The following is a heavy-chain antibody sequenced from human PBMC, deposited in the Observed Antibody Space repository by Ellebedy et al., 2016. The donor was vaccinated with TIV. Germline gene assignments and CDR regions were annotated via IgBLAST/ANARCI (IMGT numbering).Heavy chain of an antibody. CDR1: RFTFSSYG. Sequence: GESLKISCAASRFTFSSYGMHWVRQAPGKGLEWVAIVWYDGSNTFYADSVKGRFTISRDNSKNTLYLQMNSLRAEDTAVYYCAREGILYKYGGDAFDIWGQGTMVTVSS. V-gene: IGHV3-33*08. CDR3: AREGILYKYGGDAFDI. D-gene: IGHD5-18*01. J-gene: IGHJ3*02. CDR2: VWYDGSNT.